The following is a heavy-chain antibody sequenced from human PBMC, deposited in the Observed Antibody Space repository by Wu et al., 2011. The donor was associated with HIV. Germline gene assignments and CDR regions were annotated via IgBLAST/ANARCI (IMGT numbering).Heavy chain of an antibody. D-gene: IGHD7-27*01. V-gene: IGHV1-69*12. CDR2: FIPMFGTV. J-gene: IGHJ5*02. Sequence: QVQLVQSGAEVKKPGSSVKVSCKASGGTFDYYAINWVRQAPGQGLEWMGGFIPMFGTVKYLQKLQGRLTISADASTETVYMELNTLTPEDTATYYCARDGSNWGTDNWFDPWGQGTLVLVSS. CDR1: GGTFDYYA. CDR3: ARDGSNWGTDNWFDP.